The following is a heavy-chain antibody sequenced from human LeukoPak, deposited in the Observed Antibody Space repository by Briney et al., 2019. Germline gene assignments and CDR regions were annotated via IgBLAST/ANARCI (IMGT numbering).Heavy chain of an antibody. J-gene: IGHJ4*02. CDR3: TRRHIVVVTATDFDY. Sequence: GGSLRLSCAASGFTFSNAWMSWVRQAPGKGLEWVGRIKSKTDGGTTDYAAPVKGRFTISRDDSKNPLYLQMNSLKTEDTAVYYCTRRHIVVVTATDFDYWGQGTLVTVSS. CDR1: GFTFSNAW. CDR2: IKSKTDGGTT. D-gene: IGHD2-21*02. V-gene: IGHV3-15*01.